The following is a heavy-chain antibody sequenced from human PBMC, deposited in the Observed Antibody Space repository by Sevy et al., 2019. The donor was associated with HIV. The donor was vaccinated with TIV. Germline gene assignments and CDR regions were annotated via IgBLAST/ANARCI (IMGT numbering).Heavy chain of an antibody. CDR3: ARGHYYGSADYYYYYMDV. CDR2: IYYSGST. J-gene: IGHJ6*03. V-gene: IGHV4-59*01. Sequence: SETLSLTCTVSGGSISSYYWSWIRQPPGKGLEWIGYIYYSGSTNYNPSLKSRVTISVDTSKNQFSLKLSLVTAADTAVYYCARGHYYGSADYYYYYMDVWGKGTTVTVSS. CDR1: GGSISSYY. D-gene: IGHD3-10*01.